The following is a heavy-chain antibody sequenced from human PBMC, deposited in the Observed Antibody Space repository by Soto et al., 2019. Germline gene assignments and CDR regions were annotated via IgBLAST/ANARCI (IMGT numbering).Heavy chain of an antibody. D-gene: IGHD5-12*01. J-gene: IGHJ1*01. CDR1: GGSISSSRYY. Sequence: SETLSLTCTVSGGSISSSRYYWGWIRQPPGKGLEWIGSIYYSGSTYYNPSLKSRVTISVDTSKNQFSLKLSSVTAADTAVYYCARHVLGYDSYFQHWGQGTLVTVSS. CDR2: IYYSGST. CDR3: ARHVLGYDSYFQH. V-gene: IGHV4-39*01.